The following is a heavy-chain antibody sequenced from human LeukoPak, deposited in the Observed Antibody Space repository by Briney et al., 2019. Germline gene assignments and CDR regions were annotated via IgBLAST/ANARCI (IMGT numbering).Heavy chain of an antibody. J-gene: IGHJ4*02. CDR1: GFTFSDYY. V-gene: IGHV3-11*04. D-gene: IGHD4-17*01. CDR3: ARDFYGDSFYFDY. Sequence: KPGGSLRLSCAASGFTFSDYYMSWIRQAPGKGLEWVSYISSSGSTIHYADSVKGRFTISRDNAKNSLYLQMNSLRAEDTAVYYCARDFYGDSFYFDYWGQGTLVTVSS. CDR2: ISSSGSTI.